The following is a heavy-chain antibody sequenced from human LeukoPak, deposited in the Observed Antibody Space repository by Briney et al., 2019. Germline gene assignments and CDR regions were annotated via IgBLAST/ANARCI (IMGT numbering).Heavy chain of an antibody. CDR1: EFTFNRYW. V-gene: IGHV3-7*04. CDR3: ARDALFGSGRTLLDV. CDR2: IKHDGGEA. Sequence: GGSLRLSCVASASEFTFNRYWMSWVRQAPGKGLQWVANIKHDGGEAFYVASVKGRFTISRDNARNLLSLQMNSLTIDDTVVYSGARDALFGSGRTLLDVWGQGTLVPDSP. J-gene: IGHJ4*02. D-gene: IGHD3-10*01.